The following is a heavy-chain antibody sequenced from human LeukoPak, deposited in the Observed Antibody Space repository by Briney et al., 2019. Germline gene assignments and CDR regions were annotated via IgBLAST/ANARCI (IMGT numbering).Heavy chain of an antibody. D-gene: IGHD3-16*01. CDR1: GYTLTSYY. Sequence: ASVKLSCKASGYTLTSYYMHWVRHAPGQGLEWMGIINPSGGSTSHAQKFQGRINITKYTSTSTVYMEWSSLRSEDTAVYPCARDEGLRHLYFDRWGRGTLVIVTS. V-gene: IGHV1-46*01. CDR3: ARDEGLRHLYFDR. CDR2: INPSGGST. J-gene: IGHJ2*01.